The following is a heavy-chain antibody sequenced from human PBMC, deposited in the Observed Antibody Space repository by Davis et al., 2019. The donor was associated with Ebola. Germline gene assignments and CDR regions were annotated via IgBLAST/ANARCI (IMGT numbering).Heavy chain of an antibody. J-gene: IGHJ4*02. V-gene: IGHV3-66*01. CDR1: AFTVRTYY. Sequence: GESLKISCAASAFTVRTYYINWVRQAPGKGLEWVSVMYADGSTYNADSVKARFTVSRDNSTNTVYLQMNSLRAEDTAAYYCARGSLWGRGTLVIVSS. CDR3: ARGSL. CDR2: MYADGST.